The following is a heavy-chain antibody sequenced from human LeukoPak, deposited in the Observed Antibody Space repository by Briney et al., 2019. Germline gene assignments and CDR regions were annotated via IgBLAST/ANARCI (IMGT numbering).Heavy chain of an antibody. CDR3: ARDVALLSLYYFDY. J-gene: IGHJ4*02. CDR1: GYTFTGYY. V-gene: IGHV1-69*04. Sequence: SVKVSCKASGYTFTGYYMHWVRQAPGQGLEWMGRIIPILGIANYAQKFQGRVTITADKSTSTAYMELSSLGSEDTAVYYCARDVALLSLYYFDYWGQGTLVTVSS. CDR2: IIPILGIA. D-gene: IGHD2-21*01.